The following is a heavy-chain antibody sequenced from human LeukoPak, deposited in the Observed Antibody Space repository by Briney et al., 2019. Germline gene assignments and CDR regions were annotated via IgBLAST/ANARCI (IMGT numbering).Heavy chain of an antibody. Sequence: GASVKVSCTVSGYTLTELSMHWVRQAPGKGLEWMGGFDPEDGETIYAQKFQGRVTMTEDTSTDTAYMGLSSLRSEDTAVYYCATSHYYDSSGYYGYWGQGTLVTVSP. D-gene: IGHD3-22*01. CDR2: FDPEDGET. CDR3: ATSHYYDSSGYYGY. CDR1: GYTLTELS. V-gene: IGHV1-24*01. J-gene: IGHJ4*02.